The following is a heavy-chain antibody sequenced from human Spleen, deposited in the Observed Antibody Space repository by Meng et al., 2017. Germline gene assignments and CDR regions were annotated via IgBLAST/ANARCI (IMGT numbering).Heavy chain of an antibody. CDR2: IKRRSDGGTT. Sequence: GESLKISCAASGFTFSNAWMSWVRQAPGKGLEWVGRIKRRSDGGTTDYAAPVKGRFTISRDDSKNTLYLQMNSLKTEDTAVYYCTTDGPIVVVINVGFQHWGQGTLVTVSS. CDR3: TTDGPIVVVINVGFQH. D-gene: IGHD3-22*01. V-gene: IGHV3-15*01. CDR1: GFTFSNAW. J-gene: IGHJ1*01.